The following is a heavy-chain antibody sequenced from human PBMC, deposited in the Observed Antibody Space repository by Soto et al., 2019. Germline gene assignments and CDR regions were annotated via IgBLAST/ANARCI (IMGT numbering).Heavy chain of an antibody. CDR2: IKSKTDGGTT. J-gene: IGHJ3*02. CDR3: TTEHPGYCSSTSCLGDAFDI. Sequence: GGSLRLSCAASGFTFSNAWMSWVRQAPGKGLEWVGRIKSKTDGGTTDYAAPVKGRFTISRDDSKNTLYLQMNSLKTEDTAVYYCTTEHPGYCSSTSCLGDAFDIWGQGTMVTVSS. D-gene: IGHD2-2*01. CDR1: GFTFSNAW. V-gene: IGHV3-15*01.